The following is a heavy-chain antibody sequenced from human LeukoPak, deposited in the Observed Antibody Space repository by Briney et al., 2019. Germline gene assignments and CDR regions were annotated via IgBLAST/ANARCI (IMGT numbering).Heavy chain of an antibody. V-gene: IGHV3-23*01. CDR2: LSHSGGDT. J-gene: IGHJ5*02. CDR1: GFTFANYA. D-gene: IGHD3-10*01. CDR3: AKVPYSDYGSGRPPFMDA. Sequence: PGGSLRLSCAASGFTFANYAMSWVRQAPGKGLEWVSTLSHSGGDTYYADSVKGRFTISRDNSRDTLYLQMNSLRAEDAAVYYCAKVPYSDYGSGRPPFMDAWGQGTLVTVSS.